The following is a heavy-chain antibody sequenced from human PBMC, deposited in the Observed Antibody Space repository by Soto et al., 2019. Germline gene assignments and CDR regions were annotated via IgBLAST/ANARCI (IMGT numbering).Heavy chain of an antibody. CDR1: GYTFTGYD. V-gene: IGHV1-2*07. D-gene: IGHD5-12*01. Sequence: ASVKVSCKASGYTFTGYDIHWVRQAPGQGLEWMGWINPNNGDTNYARKLQGRVTMTRDTSTSTAYMEMSSLTFDDTAVYYCVMHSGYDYVFVYWCQGDLVTVS. CDR3: VMHSGYDYVFVY. J-gene: IGHJ4*02. CDR2: INPNNGDT.